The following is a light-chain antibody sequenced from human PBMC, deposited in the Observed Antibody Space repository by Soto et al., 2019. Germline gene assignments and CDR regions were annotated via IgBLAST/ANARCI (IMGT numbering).Light chain of an antibody. Sequence: EIVLTQSPGTLSLSPGERATLSCRASQSVSSSYLAWYQQKLGQAPRLLIYGASSRATGIPDRFSGSGSGTDFTLTSIRLEPEDFAVYYCHQYDSSPLTFGGGTKVEIK. V-gene: IGKV3-20*01. J-gene: IGKJ4*01. CDR2: GAS. CDR1: QSVSSSY. CDR3: HQYDSSPLT.